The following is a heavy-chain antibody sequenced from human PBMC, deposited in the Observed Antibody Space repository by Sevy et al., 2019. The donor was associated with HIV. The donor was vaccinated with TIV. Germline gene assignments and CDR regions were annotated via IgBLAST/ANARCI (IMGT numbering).Heavy chain of an antibody. D-gene: IGHD3-9*01. CDR2: ISSSSSTI. V-gene: IGHV3-48*02. J-gene: IGHJ4*02. CDR3: ARDRPSYYDILTGSD. CDR1: GFTFSSYS. Sequence: GGSLRLSCAASGFTFSSYSMNWVRQAPGKGLEWVSYISSSSSTIYYADSVKGRFTISRDNAKNSRYLQMNSLRDEDRAVYYCARDRPSYYDILTGSDWGQGTLVTVSS.